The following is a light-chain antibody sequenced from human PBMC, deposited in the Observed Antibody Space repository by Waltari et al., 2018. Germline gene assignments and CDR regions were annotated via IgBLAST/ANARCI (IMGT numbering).Light chain of an antibody. CDR3: CSYTGSPHVV. CDR2: EVS. Sequence: QSALTQPASVSGSPGQSITISCTGNSSDVGSYNIVSWYQQHPGRAPKLMIYEVSERPSGVSNRFSGSKSGNTASLTISGLQAEDEADYYCCSYTGSPHVVFGGGTKLTVL. CDR1: SSDVGSYNI. J-gene: IGLJ2*01. V-gene: IGLV2-23*02.